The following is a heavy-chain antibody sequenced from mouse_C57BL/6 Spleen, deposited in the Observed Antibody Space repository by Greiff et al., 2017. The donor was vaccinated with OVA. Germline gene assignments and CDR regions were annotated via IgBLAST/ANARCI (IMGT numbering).Heavy chain of an antibody. V-gene: IGHV1-53*01. Sequence: QVQLQQPGTELVKPGASVKLSCKASGYTFTSYWMHWVKQRPGQGLEWIGNINPSNGGTNYNEKFKSKATLTVDKSSSTAYMQLSSLTSEDSAVYYFARSGLRLGYYFDYWGQGTTLTVSS. CDR3: ARSGLRLGYYFDY. J-gene: IGHJ2*01. CDR2: INPSNGGT. CDR1: GYTFTSYW. D-gene: IGHD2-4*01.